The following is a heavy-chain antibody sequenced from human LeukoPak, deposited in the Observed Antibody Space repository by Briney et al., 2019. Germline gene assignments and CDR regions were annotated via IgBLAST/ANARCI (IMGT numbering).Heavy chain of an antibody. CDR1: GDTFTGYY. V-gene: IGHV1-2*02. D-gene: IGHD3-10*01. CDR2: INPNSGGT. Sequence: ASVKVSCKASGDTFTGYYMHWVRQAPGQGLEWMEWINPNSGGTNYAQKFQGRVTMTGDTSISTAYMELSRLRSDDTAVYYCAKNIWFGESADGFNIWGQGTMVTVSS. CDR3: AKNIWFGESADGFNI. J-gene: IGHJ3*02.